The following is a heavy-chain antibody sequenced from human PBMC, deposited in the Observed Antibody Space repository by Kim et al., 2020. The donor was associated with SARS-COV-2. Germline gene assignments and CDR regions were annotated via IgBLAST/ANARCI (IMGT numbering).Heavy chain of an antibody. J-gene: IGHJ6*02. D-gene: IGHD2-8*01. V-gene: IGHV4-31*03. CDR3: ARAKGVFYYGMDV. CDR1: GGSISSGGYY. Sequence: SETLSLTCTVSGGSISSGGYYWSWIRQHPGKGLEWIGYIYHSGSTYYNPSLKSRVSISVDTFNNQFSLKLRSVTDADTDVYYCARAKGVFYYGMDVWGQRTTVTVS. CDR2: IYHSGST.